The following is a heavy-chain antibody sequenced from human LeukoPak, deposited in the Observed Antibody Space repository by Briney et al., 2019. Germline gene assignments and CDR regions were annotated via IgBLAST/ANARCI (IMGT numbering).Heavy chain of an antibody. D-gene: IGHD6-13*01. V-gene: IGHV3-53*01. CDR2: IYSGGST. Sequence: GGSLRLSCAASGFTVSSNYMSWVRQAPGKGLEWVSVIYSGGSTYYADSVKGRFTISRDNSKNTLYLQMNSLRAEDTAVYYCASRSIAAAGTKRYDYWGQGTLVTVSS. J-gene: IGHJ4*02. CDR3: ASRSIAAAGTKRYDY. CDR1: GFTVSSNY.